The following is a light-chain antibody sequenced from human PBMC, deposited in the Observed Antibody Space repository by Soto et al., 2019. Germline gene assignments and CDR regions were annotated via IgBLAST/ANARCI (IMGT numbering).Light chain of an antibody. Sequence: QSVLTQPASVSGSPGQSITISCTGTSSDVGGYNYVSWYQQHPGKAPKLMIYDVSNRPSGVSNRFSGSKSGNTASLTISGLXXXDEADYYCSSYTSSSTLGVVFGG. V-gene: IGLV2-14*01. CDR2: DVS. CDR3: SSYTSSSTLGVV. CDR1: SSDVGGYNY. J-gene: IGLJ2*01.